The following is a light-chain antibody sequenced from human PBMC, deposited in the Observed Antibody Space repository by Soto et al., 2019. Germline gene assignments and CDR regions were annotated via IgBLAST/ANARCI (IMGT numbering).Light chain of an antibody. CDR2: SAS. V-gene: IGKV1-39*01. J-gene: IGKJ1*01. Sequence: IQMTQSPSSLSASVGDRVTITCRASQNIGRYFNWYLQKPGKAPKLLIYSASSLQSGVPSRFSGSGSGTDFTLTISSLQPEDFGTYYCQQSSSTPLTVGQGTQVEIK. CDR1: QNIGRY. CDR3: QQSSSTPLT.